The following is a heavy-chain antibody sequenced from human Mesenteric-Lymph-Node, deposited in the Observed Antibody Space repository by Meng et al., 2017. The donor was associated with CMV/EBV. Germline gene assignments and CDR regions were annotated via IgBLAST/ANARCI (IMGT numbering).Heavy chain of an antibody. D-gene: IGHD6-13*01. V-gene: IGHV4-34*01. Sequence: GSLRLSCAASGFTFSSYWMSWIRQPPGKGLEWIGEINHSGSTNYNPSLKSRVTISVDTSKNQFSLKLSSVTAADTAVYYCARGVYSSSSGNWFDPWGQGTLVTVS. CDR3: ARGVYSSSSGNWFDP. CDR2: INHSGST. CDR1: GFTFSSYW. J-gene: IGHJ5*02.